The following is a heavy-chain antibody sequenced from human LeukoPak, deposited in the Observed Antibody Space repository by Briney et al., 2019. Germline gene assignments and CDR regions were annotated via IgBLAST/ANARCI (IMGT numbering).Heavy chain of an antibody. CDR3: ARVLSDSRGWYHFDY. V-gene: IGHV3-53*01. Sequence: PGGSLRLSCAASGFTVSSNFMSWVRQAPGKGLERVSFIHSGGTTYYADSVKGRFTITRDISKNTLYLQMDSLRAEDAAMYYCARVLSDSRGWYHFDYWGQGTLVSVSS. CDR1: GFTVSSNF. J-gene: IGHJ4*02. D-gene: IGHD6-19*01. CDR2: IHSGGTT.